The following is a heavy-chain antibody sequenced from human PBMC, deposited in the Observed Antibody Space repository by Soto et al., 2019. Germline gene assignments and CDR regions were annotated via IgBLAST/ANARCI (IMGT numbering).Heavy chain of an antibody. Sequence: QVQLQESGPGLVKPSGTLSLTCAVSSGPISSSNWWSWVRQPPGKGLEWIGEIYHSGSTNYNPSLKRRVNISVDKSKIQFSLKLSSVTAADTAVYYCARGTVTTGFHYYYYYMDVWGKGTTVTVSS. CDR1: SGPISSSNW. V-gene: IGHV4-4*02. D-gene: IGHD4-4*01. CDR2: IYHSGST. J-gene: IGHJ6*03. CDR3: ARGTVTTGFHYYYYYMDV.